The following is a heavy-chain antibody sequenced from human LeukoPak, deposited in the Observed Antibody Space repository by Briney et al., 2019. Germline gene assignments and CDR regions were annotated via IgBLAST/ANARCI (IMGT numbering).Heavy chain of an antibody. J-gene: IGHJ4*02. CDR2: INPHDSTT. CDR3: ARRLRTSTYRDLDY. V-gene: IGHV5-51*01. Sequence: GESLKISCQASGYSFGNNWIGWVRQRPGKGLQWMGIINPHDSTTKYSPSFQGQVTISIDKSINTAYLQWSSLTASDTAIYYCARRLRTSTYRDLDYWGQGTLVTVSS. CDR1: GYSFGNNW. D-gene: IGHD1-14*01.